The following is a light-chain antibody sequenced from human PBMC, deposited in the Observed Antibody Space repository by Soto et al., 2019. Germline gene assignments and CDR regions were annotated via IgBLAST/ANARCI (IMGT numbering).Light chain of an antibody. J-gene: IGLJ1*01. CDR2: DVS. CDR1: SSDVGGYNY. CDR3: SSYTSSSTLYV. V-gene: IGLV2-14*01. Sequence: QSVATQPAPLSGSPGQSITISRPGTSSDVGGYNYVSWYQKHPGKAPKLMIYDVSDRPSGVSNRFSGSKSGNTASLTISGLQAEDEADYYCSSYTSSSTLYVFGTGTKVTVL.